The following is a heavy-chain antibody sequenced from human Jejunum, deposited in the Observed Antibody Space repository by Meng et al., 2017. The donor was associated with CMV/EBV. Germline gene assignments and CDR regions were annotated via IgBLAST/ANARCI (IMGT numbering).Heavy chain of an antibody. CDR1: GDSISSGRHF. Sequence: QLQESGPGLVKPSETLSLPCTVSGDSISSGRHFWGWIRQAPGKGLEWIATIHYTETTHYNPSLKSRITIPVDTSKNQISLKVNSVTAADTAMYYCAADISTAWFYYWGQGTLVTVSS. D-gene: IGHD2-2*01. V-gene: IGHV4-39*07. J-gene: IGHJ4*02. CDR3: AADISTAWFYY. CDR2: IHYTETT.